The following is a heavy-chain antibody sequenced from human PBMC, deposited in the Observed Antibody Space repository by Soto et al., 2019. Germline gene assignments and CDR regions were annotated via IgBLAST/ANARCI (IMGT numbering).Heavy chain of an antibody. J-gene: IGHJ5*02. CDR1: GGSISSSSYY. Sequence: SETLSLTCTVSGGSISSSSYYWGWIRQPPGKGLEWIGSIYYSGSTYYNPSLKSRVTISVDTSKNQFSLKLSSVTAADTAVYYCARHNTMVRGVIISVNWFDPWGQATLVTVSS. CDR3: ARHNTMVRGVIISVNWFDP. D-gene: IGHD3-10*01. V-gene: IGHV4-39*01. CDR2: IYYSGST.